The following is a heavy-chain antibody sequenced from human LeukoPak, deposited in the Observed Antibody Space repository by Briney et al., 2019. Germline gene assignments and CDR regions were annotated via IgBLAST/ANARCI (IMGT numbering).Heavy chain of an antibody. CDR3: ARASKGGGGYAVNFDY. CDR1: GGSISSYY. Sequence: SETLSLTCTVSGGSISSYYWSWIRQPAGKGLEWIGRIYTSGSTNYNPSLKSRVTMSVDTSKNQFSLKLGSVTAADTAVYYCARASKGGGGYAVNFDYWGQGTLVTVSS. V-gene: IGHV4-4*07. D-gene: IGHD5-12*01. CDR2: IYTSGST. J-gene: IGHJ4*02.